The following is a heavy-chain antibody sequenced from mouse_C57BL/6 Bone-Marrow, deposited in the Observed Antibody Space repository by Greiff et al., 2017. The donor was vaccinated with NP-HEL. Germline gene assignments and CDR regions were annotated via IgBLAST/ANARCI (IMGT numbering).Heavy chain of an antibody. Sequence: QVQLQQSGAELVRPGASVKLSCKASGYTFTDYYINWVKQRPGQGLEWIARIYPGSGNTYYNEKFKGKATLTAEKSSSTAYMQLSSLTSEDSAVYFCARRIALDYYYAMDYWGQGPSVPVSS. CDR1: GYTFTDYY. J-gene: IGHJ4*01. V-gene: IGHV1-76*01. CDR3: ARRIALDYYYAMDY. CDR2: IYPGSGNT. D-gene: IGHD1-3*01.